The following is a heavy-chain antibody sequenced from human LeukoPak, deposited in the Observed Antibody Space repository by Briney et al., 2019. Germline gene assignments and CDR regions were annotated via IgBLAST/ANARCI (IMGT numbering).Heavy chain of an antibody. CDR1: GYTFTSYG. D-gene: IGHD6-13*01. V-gene: IGHV1-8*03. J-gene: IGHJ6*03. CDR3: ARVSWYSSSWPKFYYYYYMDV. CDR2: MNPNSGNT. Sequence: ASVQVSCKASGYTFTSYGISWVRQATGQGLEGMGWMNPNSGNTGYAQKFQGRVTITRNTSISTAYMELSSLRSDDTAVYYCARVSWYSSSWPKFYYYYYMDVWGKGTTVTVSS.